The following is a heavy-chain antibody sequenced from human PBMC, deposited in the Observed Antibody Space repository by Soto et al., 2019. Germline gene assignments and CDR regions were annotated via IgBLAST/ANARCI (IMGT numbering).Heavy chain of an antibody. J-gene: IGHJ3*02. Sequence: GESLKISCKGSGYSFTSYWIGWVRQMPGKGLEWMGIIYPGDSDTRYSPSFQGQVTISADKSISTAYLQWSSLKASDTAMYYCARLGQQGWIVDAFDSWGKGTMVTVS. V-gene: IGHV5-51*01. CDR2: IYPGDSDT. CDR3: ARLGQQGWIVDAFDS. CDR1: GYSFTSYW. D-gene: IGHD6-13*01.